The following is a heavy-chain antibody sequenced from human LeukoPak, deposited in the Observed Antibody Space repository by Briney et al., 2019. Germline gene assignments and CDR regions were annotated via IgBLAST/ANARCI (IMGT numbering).Heavy chain of an antibody. J-gene: IGHJ4*02. V-gene: IGHV3-7*03. CDR2: IKQDGTEK. CDR1: GFTFTTYW. D-gene: IGHD3-10*01. Sequence: GGSLRLSCAASGFTFTTYWMSWVRQAPGKGLEWVASIKQDGTEKYYVDSVKGRFTISRDNAKNSLYLQMNSLRAEDTAVYYRARGVFTLDYWGQGTLVTVSS. CDR3: ARGVFTLDY.